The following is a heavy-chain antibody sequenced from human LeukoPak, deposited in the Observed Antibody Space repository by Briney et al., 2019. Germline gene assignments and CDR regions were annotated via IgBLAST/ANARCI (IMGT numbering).Heavy chain of an antibody. CDR1: GFTFSSYW. CDR3: ARVTTYYDFWGSRSDWFDP. J-gene: IGHJ5*02. V-gene: IGHV3-7*01. D-gene: IGHD3-3*01. Sequence: PGGSLRLSCAASGFTFSSYWMSWVRQAPGKGLEWVANIKQDGSEKYNVDSVKGRFTISRDNAKNSLYLQMNSLRAEDTAVYYCARVTTYYDFWGSRSDWFDPWGQGTLVTVSS. CDR2: IKQDGSEK.